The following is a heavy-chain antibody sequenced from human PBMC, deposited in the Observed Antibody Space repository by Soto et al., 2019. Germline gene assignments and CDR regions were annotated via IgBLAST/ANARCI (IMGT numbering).Heavy chain of an antibody. D-gene: IGHD1-1*01. CDR3: ARDSGGNSENYYGLDV. V-gene: IGHV4-31*03. J-gene: IGHJ6*04. CDR2: IDRSGST. Sequence: QVQLQESGPGLVKPSQTLSLPCNVYGVSVSSGDYYWSWIRQHAGAGLEWIGYIDRSGSTYYKPSLRGRVILSVDTSTNQIYLRLLSVTAADTAMYYCARDSGGNSENYYGLDVWGDGTTVTVSS. CDR1: GVSVSSGDYY.